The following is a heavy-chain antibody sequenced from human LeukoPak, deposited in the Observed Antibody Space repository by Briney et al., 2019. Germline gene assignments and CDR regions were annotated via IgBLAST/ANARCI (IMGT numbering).Heavy chain of an antibody. CDR1: GFTFSSYW. J-gene: IGHJ6*02. V-gene: IGHV3-7*01. CDR2: IKQDGDEK. Sequence: GGSLRLSCAASGFTFSSYWMSWVRQAPGKGLEWVANIKQDGDEKYYVDSVKGRFTISRDNAKNSLYLQMNSLRAEDTAVYYCARDSLLYGDYPILTYYYYGMDVWGQGTTVTVSS. D-gene: IGHD4-17*01. CDR3: ARDSLLYGDYPILTYYYYGMDV.